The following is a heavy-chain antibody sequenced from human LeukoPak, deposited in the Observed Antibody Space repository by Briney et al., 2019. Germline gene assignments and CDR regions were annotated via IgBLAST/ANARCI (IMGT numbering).Heavy chain of an antibody. CDR1: GFTFRNYA. D-gene: IGHD3-22*01. V-gene: IGHV3-23*01. Sequence: GGSLRLSCAASGFTFRNYAMSWVRQSPRQGLEWVSTISGSGGTTYYADSVKGRFTISRDNSKNTLRLQMNSLRAEDTAVYYCAKVYFDTSGYLTPFQHWGQGTLVTVSS. J-gene: IGHJ1*01. CDR3: AKVYFDTSGYLTPFQH. CDR2: ISGSGGTT.